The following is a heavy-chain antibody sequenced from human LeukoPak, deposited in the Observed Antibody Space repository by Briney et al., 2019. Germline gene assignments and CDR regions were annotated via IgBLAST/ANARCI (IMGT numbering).Heavy chain of an antibody. CDR1: GFTFSSYS. D-gene: IGHD1-26*01. J-gene: IGHJ4*02. CDR2: ISSSSSYI. CDR3: AKDRVGAILYFDY. V-gene: IGHV3-21*04. Sequence: GGYLRLSCAASGFTFSSYSMNWVRQAPGKGLEWVSFISSSSSYIYYADSVKGRFTISRDNSKNTLYLQMSSLRAEDTAVYYCAKDRVGAILYFDYWGQGTLVTVSS.